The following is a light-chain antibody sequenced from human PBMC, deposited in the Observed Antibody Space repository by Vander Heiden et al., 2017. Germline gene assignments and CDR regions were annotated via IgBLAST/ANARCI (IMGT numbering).Light chain of an antibody. J-gene: IGLJ1*01. CDR1: SSNIGAGYD. CDR3: QSYDSSLTFYV. V-gene: IGLV1-40*01. CDR2: GNN. Sequence: QSVLPQPPSVSGAPGQRVTISCTGTSSNIGAGYDLHWYQQLPGTAPKLLIYGNNNRPSGVPDRFSGSKSGTSASLAITGLQDEDEDDYFCQSYDSSLTFYVFGTGTKVTVL.